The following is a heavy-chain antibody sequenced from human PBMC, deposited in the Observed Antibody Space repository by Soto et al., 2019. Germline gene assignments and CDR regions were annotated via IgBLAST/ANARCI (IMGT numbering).Heavy chain of an antibody. CDR1: GGSISTYY. V-gene: IGHV4-59*05. CDR3: ARHGPGYYDSSGYYDGFDY. CDR2: IYYSGST. Sequence: SETLSLTCTVSGGSISTYYWSWIRQPPGKGLEWIGSIYYSGSTYYNPSLKSRVTISVDTSKNQFSLKLSSVTAADTAVYYCARHGPGYYDSSGYYDGFDYWGQGTLVTVSS. D-gene: IGHD3-22*01. J-gene: IGHJ4*02.